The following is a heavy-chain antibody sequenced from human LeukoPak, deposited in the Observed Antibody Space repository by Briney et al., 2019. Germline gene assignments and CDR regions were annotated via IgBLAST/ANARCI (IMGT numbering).Heavy chain of an antibody. D-gene: IGHD5-18*01. J-gene: IGHJ6*02. CDR1: GFTFSSYG. Sequence: PGGSLRLSCAASGFTFSSYGMHWVRQAPGKGLEWVAVISCDGSNKYYADSVKGRFTISRDNSKNTLYLQMNSLRAEDTAVYYCAKDGGTVDTAMGLYYYYGMDVWGQGTTVTVSS. V-gene: IGHV3-30*18. CDR2: ISCDGSNK. CDR3: AKDGGTVDTAMGLYYYYGMDV.